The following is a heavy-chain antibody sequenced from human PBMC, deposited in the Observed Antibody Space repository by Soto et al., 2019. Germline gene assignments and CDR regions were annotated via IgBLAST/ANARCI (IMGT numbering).Heavy chain of an antibody. Sequence: PGGSLRLSCAASGFTFSNFAMSWVRQAPGKGLEWVSLISGSGASTSYADSVKGRFTVSRDNSKNTLYLQMNTLRADDTAVYYCAIDRSYSNDWAVNPFYYWGQGTLVTVSS. D-gene: IGHD6-19*01. V-gene: IGHV3-23*01. CDR1: GFTFSNFA. J-gene: IGHJ4*02. CDR3: AIDRSYSNDWAVNPFYY. CDR2: ISGSGAST.